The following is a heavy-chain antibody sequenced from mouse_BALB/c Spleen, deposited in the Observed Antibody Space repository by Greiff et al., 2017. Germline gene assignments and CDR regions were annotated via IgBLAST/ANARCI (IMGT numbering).Heavy chain of an antibody. CDR3: ARNDGYYKGFAY. Sequence: EVQVVESGPSLVKPSQTLSLTCSVTGDSITSGYWNWIRKFPGNKLEYMGYISYSGSTYYNPSLKSRISITRDTSKNQYYLQLNSVTTEDTATYYCARNDGYYKGFAYWGQGTLVTVSA. V-gene: IGHV3-8*02. CDR2: ISYSGST. J-gene: IGHJ3*01. CDR1: GDSITSGY. D-gene: IGHD2-3*01.